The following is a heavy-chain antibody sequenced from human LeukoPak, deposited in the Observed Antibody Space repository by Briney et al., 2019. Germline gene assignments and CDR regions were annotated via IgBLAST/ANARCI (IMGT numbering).Heavy chain of an antibody. J-gene: IGHJ4*02. CDR1: GGSISSSSYY. CDR3: ARYPGLRNYFDY. Sequence: SETLSLTCTVSGGSISSSSYYWGWIRQPPGTGLEWIGSIYYSGSTYYNPSLKSRVTISVDTSKNQFSLKLSSVTAADTAVYYCARYPGLRNYFDYWGQGTLVTVSS. D-gene: IGHD1-14*01. CDR2: IYYSGST. V-gene: IGHV4-39*07.